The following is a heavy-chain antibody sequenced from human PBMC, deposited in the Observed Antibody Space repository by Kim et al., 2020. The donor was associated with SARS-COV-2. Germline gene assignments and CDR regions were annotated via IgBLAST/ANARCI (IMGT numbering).Heavy chain of an antibody. CDR2: INHSGST. V-gene: IGHV4-34*01. CDR1: GGSFSGYY. Sequence: SETLSLTCAVYGGSFSGYYWSWIRQPPGKGLEWIGEINHSGSTNYNPSLKSRVTISVDTSKNQFSLKLSSVTAADTAVYYCARNYRRTHRGGFDYWGQGTLVTVSS. D-gene: IGHD1-1*01. CDR3: ARNYRRTHRGGFDY. J-gene: IGHJ4*02.